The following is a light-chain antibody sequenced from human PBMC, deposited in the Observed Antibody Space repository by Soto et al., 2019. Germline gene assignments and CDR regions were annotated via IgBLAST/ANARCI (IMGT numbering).Light chain of an antibody. V-gene: IGKV3-11*01. CDR1: QSVSSY. CDR3: QQRSNWPQWT. J-gene: IGKJ1*01. Sequence: EIVLTQSPATLSLSPGERATLSCRASQSVSSYLAWYQQKPGQAPRLLIYDASNRATGIPARFSGSGSGTDFTRNISSLETEDCAVYYCQQRSNWPQWTFGQGTKVEIK. CDR2: DAS.